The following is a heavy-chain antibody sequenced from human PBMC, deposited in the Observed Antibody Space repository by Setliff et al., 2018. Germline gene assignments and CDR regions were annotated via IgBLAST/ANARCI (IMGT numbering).Heavy chain of an antibody. V-gene: IGHV1-18*01. CDR1: GYTFTSYG. CDR2: ISTYNGDT. Sequence: RASVKVSCKASGYTFTSYGISWVRQAPGQGLEWMGWISTYNGDTDYAQKLQDRLTMTTDTSTSTVYMELRSLRSDDTAVYYCATSIAARYYYYYMDVWGKGTTVTVSS. D-gene: IGHD6-6*01. CDR3: ATSIAARYYYYYMDV. J-gene: IGHJ6*03.